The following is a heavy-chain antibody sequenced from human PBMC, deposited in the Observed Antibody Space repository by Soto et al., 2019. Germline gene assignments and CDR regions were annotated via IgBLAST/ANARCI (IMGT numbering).Heavy chain of an antibody. J-gene: IGHJ6*02. CDR2: IIPISGTP. V-gene: IGHV1-69*01. Sequence: SVTLSCKSSGGTFSSYAISWVRQAPGQGLECIGGIIPISGTPNYAQKFQGTVTMTADESTSIAYMEQSSLSSEETAVYYCARSRGDIVVVPAAANYYGVDVWGQGTTVSVPS. CDR1: GGTFSSYA. CDR3: ARSRGDIVVVPAAANYYGVDV. D-gene: IGHD2-2*01.